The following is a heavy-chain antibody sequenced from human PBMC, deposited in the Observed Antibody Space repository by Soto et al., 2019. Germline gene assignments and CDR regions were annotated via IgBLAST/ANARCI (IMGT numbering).Heavy chain of an antibody. CDR2: IKQDGSEK. CDR3: ARWGSLGYCSGGSCYYYGMDV. CDR1: GFTFSSYW. V-gene: IGHV3-7*03. Sequence: RLSCAASGFTFSSYWMSWVRQAPGKGLEWVANIKQDGSEKYYVDSVKGRFTISRDNAKNSLYLQMNSLRAEDTAVYYCARWGSLGYCSGGSCYYYGMDVWGQGTTVTVSS. J-gene: IGHJ6*02. D-gene: IGHD2-15*01.